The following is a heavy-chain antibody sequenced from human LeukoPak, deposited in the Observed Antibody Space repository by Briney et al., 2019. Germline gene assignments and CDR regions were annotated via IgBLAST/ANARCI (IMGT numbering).Heavy chain of an antibody. V-gene: IGHV3-7*01. J-gene: IGHJ4*02. D-gene: IGHD6-13*01. Sequence: GGSLRLSCAASGFTFNSYWMSWVRQAPGKGLEWVANIKQDGSEKYYVDSVKGRFTISRDNAKNSLYLQMNSLRAEDTAVYYCAREAGSLDYWGQGTLVTVSS. CDR3: AREAGSLDY. CDR2: IKQDGSEK. CDR1: GFTFNSYW.